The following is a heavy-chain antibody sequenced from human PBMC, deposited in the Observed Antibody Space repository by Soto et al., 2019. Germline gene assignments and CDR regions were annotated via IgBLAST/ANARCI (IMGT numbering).Heavy chain of an antibody. CDR3: ARHAPGGPFDS. V-gene: IGHV4-59*08. J-gene: IGHJ4*02. CDR1: GGSIYSYD. Sequence: SETLSLTCTVSGGSIYSYDWSWIRQSPGKGLEWIGYIFYSGNTNYNPSLNSRVTLSVDTSKNQFSLKLTSVTAADTAVYYCARHAPGGPFDSWGQGTLVTVS. CDR2: IFYSGNT.